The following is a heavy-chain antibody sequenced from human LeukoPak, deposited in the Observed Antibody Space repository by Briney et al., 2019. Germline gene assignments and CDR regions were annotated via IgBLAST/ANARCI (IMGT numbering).Heavy chain of an antibody. CDR1: GGSINSRSDY. D-gene: IGHD3-3*01. J-gene: IGHJ4*02. Sequence: PSETLSLTCTVSGGSINSRSDYWGWIRQPPGKGLEWIGSIYYSGSTHYNPSLKSRVTMSIDTSKDQFSLRLSSVTAADTAVYYCARRIWSGYTFDYWGQGALVTVSS. CDR3: ARRIWSGYTFDY. V-gene: IGHV4-39*01. CDR2: IYYSGST.